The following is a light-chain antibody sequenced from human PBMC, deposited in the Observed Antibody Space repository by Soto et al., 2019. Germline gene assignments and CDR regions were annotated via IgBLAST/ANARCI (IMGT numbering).Light chain of an antibody. CDR3: QQYNDWPSLT. CDR1: QSVSSY. V-gene: IGKV3-15*01. CDR2: GAS. J-gene: IGKJ4*01. Sequence: EIVMTQSPATLSVSPGERATLSCRASQSVSSYLAWYQQKPGQAPRLLMYGASTRATGFPARFSGSGSGTEFTLTISSLQSEDFAVYYCQQYNDWPSLTFGGGTKLEIK.